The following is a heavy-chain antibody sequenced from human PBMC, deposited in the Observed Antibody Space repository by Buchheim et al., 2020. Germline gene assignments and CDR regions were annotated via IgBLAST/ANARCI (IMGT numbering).Heavy chain of an antibody. Sequence: QVQLQQWGAGLLKPSETLSLTCAVYGGSFSGYYWSWIRQPPGKGLEWIGEINHSGSTNYNPSLKSRVTISVDTSKNQFSLTLSSVTAADTAVYYCARWLGFLEWGDAFDIWGQGT. V-gene: IGHV4-34*01. CDR2: INHSGST. D-gene: IGHD3-3*01. J-gene: IGHJ3*02. CDR3: ARWLGFLEWGDAFDI. CDR1: GGSFSGYY.